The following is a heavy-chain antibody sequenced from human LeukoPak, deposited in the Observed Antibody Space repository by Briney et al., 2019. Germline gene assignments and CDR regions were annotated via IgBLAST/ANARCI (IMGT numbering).Heavy chain of an antibody. CDR2: IYYSGST. Sequence: SETLSLTCTVSGGSISSYYWSWIRQPPGKGLEWIGYIYYSGSTNYNPSLKSRVTISVDTSKNQFSLKLSSVTAADTAVYYCAGGYSSSWSNWFDPWGQGTLVTVSS. CDR3: AGGYSSSWSNWFDP. CDR1: GGSISSYY. V-gene: IGHV4-59*01. D-gene: IGHD6-13*01. J-gene: IGHJ5*02.